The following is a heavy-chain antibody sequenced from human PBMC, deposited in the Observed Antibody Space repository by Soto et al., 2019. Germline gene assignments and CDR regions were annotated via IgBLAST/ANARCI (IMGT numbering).Heavy chain of an antibody. V-gene: IGHV1-2*04. CDR3: ARFLGDYAYGY. CDR1: GYTFTGYY. Sequence: ASVKVSCKASGYTFTGYYMHWVRQAPGPGLEWMGWINPNSGGTNYAQKFQGWVTMTRDTSISTAYMELSSLRSEDTAVYYCARFLGDYAYGYWGQGTLVTVSS. CDR2: INPNSGGT. J-gene: IGHJ4*02. D-gene: IGHD4-17*01.